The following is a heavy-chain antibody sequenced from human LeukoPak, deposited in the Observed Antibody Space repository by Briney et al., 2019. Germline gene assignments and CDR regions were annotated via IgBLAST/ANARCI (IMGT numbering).Heavy chain of an antibody. Sequence: GGSLRLSCAASGFTFSSYAMMWVRQAPGKGLEWVSTVTGSAGGTYYADSVKGRFTISRDNSKNSLYLQLNSLRAEDTAVYYCTRDFSRGYDRTGTYLHVYWGQGTLLTVSS. CDR1: GFTFSSYA. V-gene: IGHV3-23*01. J-gene: IGHJ4*02. CDR3: TRDFSRGYDRTGTYLHVY. D-gene: IGHD3-22*01. CDR2: VTGSAGGT.